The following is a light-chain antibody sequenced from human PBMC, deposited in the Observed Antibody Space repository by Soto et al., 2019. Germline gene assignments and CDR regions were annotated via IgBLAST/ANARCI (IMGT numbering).Light chain of an antibody. CDR2: GTS. CDR3: QQTYRTRT. CDR1: QGVSSGY. Sequence: EIVLTQSPGTLSLSPGERATLSCRASQGVSSGYLAWYQHNPGQAPRLLISGTSSRATGIPDRFSGSGSGTDFTLTITSLQPEDFATYYCQQTYRTRTFGPGTTVDMK. V-gene: IGKV3-20*01. J-gene: IGKJ1*01.